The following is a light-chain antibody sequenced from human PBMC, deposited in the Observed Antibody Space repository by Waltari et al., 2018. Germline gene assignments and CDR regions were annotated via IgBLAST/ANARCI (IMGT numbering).Light chain of an antibody. Sequence: DIVLTQSPGTLSLSPGESVTLSCRASQSISSSYVAWYQQKSGQAPRLIMYNASTRATGIPDRFSGRGSVRDFTLTISGLEPEDCAVYYCQQYGSSSITFGQGTRLDIK. V-gene: IGKV3-20*01. CDR2: NAS. J-gene: IGKJ5*01. CDR3: QQYGSSSIT. CDR1: QSISSSY.